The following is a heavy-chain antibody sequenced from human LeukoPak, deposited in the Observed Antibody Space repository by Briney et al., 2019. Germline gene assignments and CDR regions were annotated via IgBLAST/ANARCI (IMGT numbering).Heavy chain of an antibody. Sequence: SETLSLTCTVSGGSISSYYWSWIRQPPGKGLEWIGYIYYSGSTNYNPSLKSRVTISVDTSKNQFSLKLSSVTAADTAVYYCARLVIRGFYYYYYMDVWGKGTTVTVSS. V-gene: IGHV4-59*01. CDR3: ARLVIRGFYYYYYMDV. CDR2: IYYSGST. CDR1: GGSISSYY. J-gene: IGHJ6*03. D-gene: IGHD3-10*01.